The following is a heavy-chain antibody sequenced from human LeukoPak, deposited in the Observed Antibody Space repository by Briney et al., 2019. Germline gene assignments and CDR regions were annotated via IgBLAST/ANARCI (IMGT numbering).Heavy chain of an antibody. V-gene: IGHV4-59*08. CDR2: IYYSGST. CDR3: ARPSDYQDAFDI. D-gene: IGHD4-17*01. CDR1: GGSISSYY. J-gene: IGHJ3*02. Sequence: SETLSLTCTVSGGSISSYYWSWIRQPPGKGLEWIGYIYYSGSTNYNPSLKSRVTISVDTSKNQFSLKLSSVTAADTAVYYCARPSDYQDAFDIWGQGTMVTVSS.